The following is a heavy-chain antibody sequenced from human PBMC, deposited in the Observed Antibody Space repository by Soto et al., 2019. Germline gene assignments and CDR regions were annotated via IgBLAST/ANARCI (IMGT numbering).Heavy chain of an antibody. CDR3: AKDQGGDSSGYYPLNWFDP. J-gene: IGHJ5*02. Sequence: EVQLLESGGGLVQPGGSLRLSCAASGFTFSSYAMSWVRQAPGKGLEWVSASSGSGGSTYYADSVKGRFTISRDNSKNTMYLQMNSPRAEDTAVYYCAKDQGGDSSGYYPLNWFDPGGQGTLVTVSS. D-gene: IGHD3-22*01. CDR2: SSGSGGST. V-gene: IGHV3-23*01. CDR1: GFTFSSYA.